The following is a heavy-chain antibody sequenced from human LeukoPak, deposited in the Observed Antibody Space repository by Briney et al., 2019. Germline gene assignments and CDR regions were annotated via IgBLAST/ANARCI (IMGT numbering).Heavy chain of an antibody. V-gene: IGHV4-4*07. CDR2: IYTSGST. CDR1: GGSISSYY. J-gene: IGHJ3*02. D-gene: IGHD2-15*01. Sequence: SETLSLSCTVSGGSISSYYWSWIRQPAGKGLEWIGRIYTSGSTNYNPSLKSRVTTSVDTSKNQFSLKLSSVTAADTAVYYCARVPVTAGYAGGAFDIWGQGTMVTVSS. CDR3: ARVPVTAGYAGGAFDI.